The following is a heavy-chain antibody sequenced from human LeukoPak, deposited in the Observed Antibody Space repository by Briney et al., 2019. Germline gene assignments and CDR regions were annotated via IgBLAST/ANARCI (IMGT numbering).Heavy chain of an antibody. CDR3: ARLQKRDSRDY. D-gene: IGHD5-24*01. CDR2: IKEDGSEK. Sequence: PGGSLRHSCAASGFTFSNYWMSWVRQAPGKGLEWVANIKEDGSEKYHVDSVKGRFTVSRDNAKNSLYLQMNSLRAEDTAVYYCARLQKRDSRDYWGQGTLVTVSS. V-gene: IGHV3-7*02. CDR1: GFTFSNYW. J-gene: IGHJ4*02.